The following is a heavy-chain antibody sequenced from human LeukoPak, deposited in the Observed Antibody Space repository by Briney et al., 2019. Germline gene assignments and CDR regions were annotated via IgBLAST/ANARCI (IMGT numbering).Heavy chain of an antibody. V-gene: IGHV3-23*01. D-gene: IGHD5-18*01. Sequence: PGGSLRLSCAASGFTFSSYAMSWVRQAPGKGLEWVSAISGSGGSTYYADSVKGRFTISRDNSKNTLYLQMNSLRAEDTAVYYCAKVDTAMKSGLVDYWGQGTLVTVSS. CDR1: GFTFSSYA. J-gene: IGHJ4*02. CDR3: AKVDTAMKSGLVDY. CDR2: ISGSGGST.